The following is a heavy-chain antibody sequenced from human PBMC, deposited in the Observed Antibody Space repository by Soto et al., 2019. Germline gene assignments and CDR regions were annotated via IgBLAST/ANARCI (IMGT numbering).Heavy chain of an antibody. Sequence: GGSLRLSCAASGFTFSSYSMNWVRQAPGKGLEWVSSISSSSSYIYYADSVKGRFTISRDNAKNSLYLQMNSLRAEDTAVYYCARENYDYVWGKKNWFDPWGQGTLVTVYS. V-gene: IGHV3-21*01. J-gene: IGHJ5*02. CDR3: ARENYDYVWGKKNWFDP. CDR1: GFTFSSYS. D-gene: IGHD3-16*01. CDR2: ISSSSSYI.